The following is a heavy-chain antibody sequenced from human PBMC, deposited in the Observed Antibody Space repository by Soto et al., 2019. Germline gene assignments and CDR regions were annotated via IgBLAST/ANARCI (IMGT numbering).Heavy chain of an antibody. CDR1: GYTFTSYD. D-gene: IGHD6-19*01. V-gene: IGHV1-8*01. CDR2: MNPNSGNT. CDR3: ARGPEQWLVRNYYYMDV. Sequence: QVQLVQSGAEVKKPGASVKVSCKASGYTFTSYDINWVRQATGQGLEWMGWMNPNSGNTGYAQKFQGRVTMTRNTSISTAYMELSSLGSEDTAVYYCARGPEQWLVRNYYYMDVWGKGTTVTVSS. J-gene: IGHJ6*03.